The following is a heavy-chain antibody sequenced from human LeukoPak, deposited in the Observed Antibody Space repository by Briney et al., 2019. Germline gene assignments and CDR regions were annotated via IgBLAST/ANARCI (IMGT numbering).Heavy chain of an antibody. V-gene: IGHV3-9*03. CDR2: ITWNSGSI. Sequence: GRSLRLSCAASGFTFDDYAMHWVRQAPGKGLEWVSGITWNSGSIGYADSVKGRFTISRDNAKNSLYLEMNSLRAEDMALYYCAKDRAAGISEYFQXXXQGTLVTVSS. CDR1: GFTFDDYA. CDR3: AKDRAAGISEYFQX. J-gene: IGHJ1*01. D-gene: IGHD6-13*01.